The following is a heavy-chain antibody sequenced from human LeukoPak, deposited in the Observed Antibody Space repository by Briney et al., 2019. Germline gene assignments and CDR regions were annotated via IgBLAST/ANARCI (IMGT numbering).Heavy chain of an antibody. CDR2: IWYDGSNK. J-gene: IGHJ4*02. D-gene: IGHD3-22*01. V-gene: IGHV3-33*01. CDR3: AIVAAPSYYYDSSGNREPGPYYFDY. CDR1: GFTFSSYG. Sequence: PGRSLRLSCGASGFTFSSYGMHWVRQAPGKGLEWVAVIWYDGSNKYYADSVKGRFTISRDNSKNTLYLQMNSLRAEDTAVYYCAIVAAPSYYYDSSGNREPGPYYFDYWGQGTLVTVSS.